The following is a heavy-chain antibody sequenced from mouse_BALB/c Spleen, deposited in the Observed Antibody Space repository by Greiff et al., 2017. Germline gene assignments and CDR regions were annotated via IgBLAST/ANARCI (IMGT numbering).Heavy chain of an antibody. Sequence: DVMLVESGGGLVQPGGSLKLSCAASGFTFSSYTMSWVRQTPEKRLEWVAYISNGGGSTYYPDTLKGRFTISRDNAKNTLYLQMSSLKSEDTAMYYCARRLYYDSTGYAMDYWGQGTSVTVSS. J-gene: IGHJ4*01. CDR1: GFTFSSYT. V-gene: IGHV5-12-2*01. CDR2: ISNGGGST. CDR3: ARRLYYDSTGYAMDY. D-gene: IGHD2-4*01.